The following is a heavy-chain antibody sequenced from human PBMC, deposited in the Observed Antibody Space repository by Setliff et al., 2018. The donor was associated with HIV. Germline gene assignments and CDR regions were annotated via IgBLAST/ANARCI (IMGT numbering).Heavy chain of an antibody. J-gene: IGHJ4*02. CDR2: IRSKTDGATT. Sequence: GGSLRLSCAASGFTFNTAWMSWVRQAPRKGLEWVDHIRSKTDGATTDYAAPVKGRFTISRDDSKNTLHLQMNSLKIEDTAVYYCATDVAEKSPYYSDNSGYFYIDYWGQGALVTVSS. D-gene: IGHD3-22*01. CDR1: GFTFNTAW. V-gene: IGHV3-15*01. CDR3: ATDVAEKSPYYSDNSGYFYIDY.